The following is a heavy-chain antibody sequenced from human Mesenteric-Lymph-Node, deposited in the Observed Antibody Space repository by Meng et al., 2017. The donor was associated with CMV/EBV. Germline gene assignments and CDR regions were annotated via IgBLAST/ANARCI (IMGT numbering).Heavy chain of an antibody. Sequence: SETLSLTCIVSGGSISSSDYYWSWIRQPPGKGLEWIGYIYYSGSTYYNPSLKSRVTISIDTSKNQFSLKLTSVTAADTAVYYCARVRELFRYFDYWGQGTLVTVSS. D-gene: IGHD1-26*01. CDR2: IYYSGST. V-gene: IGHV4-30-4*01. CDR1: GGSISSSDYY. CDR3: ARVRELFRYFDY. J-gene: IGHJ4*02.